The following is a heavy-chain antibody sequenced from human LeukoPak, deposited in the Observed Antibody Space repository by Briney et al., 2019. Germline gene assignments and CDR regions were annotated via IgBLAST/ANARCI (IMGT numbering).Heavy chain of an antibody. CDR1: GGTFSSYA. J-gene: IGHJ5*02. CDR2: IIPIFGTA. Sequence: EASVKVSCKASGGTFSSYAISWVRQAPGQGLEWMGGIIPIFGTANYAQKFQGRVTITAGESTSTAYMELSSLRSEDTAVYYCARGDGGNNWFDPWGQGTLVTVSS. V-gene: IGHV1-69*13. CDR3: ARGDGGNNWFDP. D-gene: IGHD4-23*01.